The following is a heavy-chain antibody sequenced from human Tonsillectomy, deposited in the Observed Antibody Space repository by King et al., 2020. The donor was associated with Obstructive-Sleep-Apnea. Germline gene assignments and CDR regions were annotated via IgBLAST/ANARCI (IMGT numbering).Heavy chain of an antibody. CDR1: GGSISRYY. CDR3: ARGDSSGYQRGDY. Sequence: VQLQESGPGLVKPSETLSLTCTVSGGSISRYYWSLIRQPPGNGLEWIGYIYYIGSTNYNPSLKSRVTISLDTSKNQFSLKLNSVTTADTAVYYCARGDSSGYQRGDYWGQGTLVTVSS. D-gene: IGHD3-22*01. CDR2: IYYIGST. J-gene: IGHJ4*02. V-gene: IGHV4-59*01.